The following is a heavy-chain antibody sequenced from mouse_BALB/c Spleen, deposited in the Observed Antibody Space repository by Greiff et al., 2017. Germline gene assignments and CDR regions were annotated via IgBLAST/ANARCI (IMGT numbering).Heavy chain of an antibody. CDR2: ISSGGST. Sequence: DVHLVESGGGLVKPGGSLKLSCAASGFTFSSYAMSWVRQTPEKRLEWVASISSGGSTYYPDSVKGRFTISRDNARNILYLQMSSLRSEDTAMYYCARERHYYGYFDYWGQGTTLTVSS. V-gene: IGHV5-6-5*01. J-gene: IGHJ2*01. CDR1: GFTFSSYA. CDR3: ARERHYYGYFDY. D-gene: IGHD1-2*01.